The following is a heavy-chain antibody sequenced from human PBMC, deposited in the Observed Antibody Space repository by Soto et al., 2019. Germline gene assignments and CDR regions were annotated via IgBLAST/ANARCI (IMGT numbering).Heavy chain of an antibody. V-gene: IGHV1-69*13. Sequence: ASVKVSCKASGGTFSSYAISWVRQAPGQGLEWMGGIIPIFGTANYAQKFQGRVTITADESTSTAYMELSSLRSEDTAVYYCARGKSELTWIQISGIDYWGQGTLVTVSS. CDR1: GGTFSSYA. CDR3: ARGKSELTWIQISGIDY. J-gene: IGHJ4*02. CDR2: IIPIFGTA. D-gene: IGHD5-18*01.